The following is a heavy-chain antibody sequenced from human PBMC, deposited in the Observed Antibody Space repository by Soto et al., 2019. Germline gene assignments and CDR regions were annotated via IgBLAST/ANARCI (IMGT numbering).Heavy chain of an antibody. V-gene: IGHV3-74*01. CDR1: GFTFSSYW. CDR3: ARDGRYSGSPGPTFDY. Sequence: WGSLRLSCAASGFTFSSYWIHFVRQAACKGLVWVSRINSDGSSTSYADSVKGRFTISRDNAKNTLYLQMNSLRAEDTAVYYCARDGRYSGSPGPTFDYWGQGTLVTVSS. CDR2: INSDGSST. J-gene: IGHJ4*02. D-gene: IGHD1-26*01.